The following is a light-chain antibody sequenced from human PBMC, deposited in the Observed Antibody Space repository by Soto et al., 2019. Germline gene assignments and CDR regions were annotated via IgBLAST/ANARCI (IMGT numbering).Light chain of an antibody. CDR2: DAS. V-gene: IGKV3-11*01. Sequence: EIVMTQSPATLSVSPGERATLSCRASQSVSSYLAWYQQKPGQAPRLLIYDASNRATGIPARFSGSGSGTDFTLTISSLEPEDFAVYYCQQRSNWRITFGQGTRLE. CDR3: QQRSNWRIT. J-gene: IGKJ5*01. CDR1: QSVSSY.